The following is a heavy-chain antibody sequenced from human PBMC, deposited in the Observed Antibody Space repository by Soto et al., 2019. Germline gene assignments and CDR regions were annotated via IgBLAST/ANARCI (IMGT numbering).Heavy chain of an antibody. Sequence: QVQLVQSGAELKKPGSSVKVSCSASGVTFSSYAFTWVRQAPGQGLEWMGIIIPVFRTSNYAQGFQGRLTISADESTNTIYMELSSLRSEDTAVYFCAKDGSWDGGGGESWGQGTLVIVSS. CDR3: AKDGSWDGGGGES. D-gene: IGHD3-16*01. CDR1: GVTFSSYA. V-gene: IGHV1-69*18. J-gene: IGHJ4*02. CDR2: IIPVFRTS.